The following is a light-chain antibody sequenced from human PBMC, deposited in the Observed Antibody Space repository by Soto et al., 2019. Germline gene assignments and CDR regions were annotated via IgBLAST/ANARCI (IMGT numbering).Light chain of an antibody. V-gene: IGLV1-44*01. Sequence: QSVLTQPPSASGTPGQRVTISCSGGSSNIGRNTVNWYQQLPGTAPKVLIYSNNQRPSGVPDRFSGSKSGTSASLAISGLQSEDEGDYYCAAWDDSLSGLLFGGVTKLTVL. J-gene: IGLJ2*01. CDR1: SSNIGRNT. CDR2: SNN. CDR3: AAWDDSLSGLL.